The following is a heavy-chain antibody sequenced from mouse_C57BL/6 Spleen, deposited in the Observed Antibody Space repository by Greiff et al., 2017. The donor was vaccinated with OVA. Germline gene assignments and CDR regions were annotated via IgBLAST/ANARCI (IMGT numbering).Heavy chain of an antibody. V-gene: IGHV1-52*01. CDR3: ARQGNGYYLYYFDD. CDR2: IDPSDSET. CDR1: GYTFTSYW. Sequence: QVQLKQPGAELVRPGSSVKLSCKASGYTFTSYWMHWVKQRPIQGLEWIGNIDPSDSETHYNQKFKDKATLTVDKSSSTAYMQLSSLTSEDSAVYYCARQGNGYYLYYFDDWGQGTTLTVSS. D-gene: IGHD2-3*01. J-gene: IGHJ2*01.